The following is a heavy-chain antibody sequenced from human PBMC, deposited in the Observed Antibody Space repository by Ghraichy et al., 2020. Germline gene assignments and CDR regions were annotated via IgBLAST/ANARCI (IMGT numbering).Heavy chain of an antibody. Sequence: GGSLRLSCAASGFTFSSYWMSWVRQAPGKGLEWVANIKQDGSEKYYVDSVKGRFTISRDNAKNSLYLQMNSLRAEDTAVYYCARDKEGPSYYYYYGMDVWGQGTTVTVSS. CDR2: IKQDGSEK. CDR1: GFTFSSYW. CDR3: ARDKEGPSYYYYYGMDV. V-gene: IGHV3-7*01. J-gene: IGHJ6*02.